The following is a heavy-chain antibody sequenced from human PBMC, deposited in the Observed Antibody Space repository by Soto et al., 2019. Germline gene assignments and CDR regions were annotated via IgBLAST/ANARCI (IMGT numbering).Heavy chain of an antibody. V-gene: IGHV4-31*03. CDR1: SGSISSGGYY. Sequence: QVQLQESGPGLVKPSQTLSLTCTVSSGSISSGGYYWSWIRQHPGKGLEWIGYIYYSGSTYYNPSLKSRITISVDTSKNQFSLKLSSVTAADTAVYYCARDSTGWYYFDYWGQGTLVTVSS. CDR2: IYYSGST. CDR3: ARDSTGWYYFDY. J-gene: IGHJ4*01. D-gene: IGHD6-19*01.